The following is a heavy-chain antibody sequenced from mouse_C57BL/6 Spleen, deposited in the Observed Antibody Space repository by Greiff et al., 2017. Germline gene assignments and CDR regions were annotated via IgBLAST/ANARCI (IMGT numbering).Heavy chain of an antibody. Sequence: QVQLQQPGAELVRPGTSVKLSCKASGYTFTSYWMHWVKQRPGQGLEWIGVIDPSASYTNYNQKFKGKATLTVDTSSSTAYMQLSSLTSEDSAVYYCARSGDGSSTWFAYWGQGTLVTVSA. CDR3: ARSGDGSSTWFAY. D-gene: IGHD1-1*01. J-gene: IGHJ3*01. CDR2: IDPSASYT. V-gene: IGHV1-59*01. CDR1: GYTFTSYW.